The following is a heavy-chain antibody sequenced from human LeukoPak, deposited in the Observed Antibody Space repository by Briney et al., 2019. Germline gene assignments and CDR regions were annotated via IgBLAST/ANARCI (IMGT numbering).Heavy chain of an antibody. D-gene: IGHD2-2*02. CDR2: ISGSSSYI. CDR3: AKVGRYCTSTSCYN. J-gene: IGHJ4*02. CDR1: GFTFSIFS. V-gene: IGHV3-21*01. Sequence: GGSLRLSCAASGFTFSIFSMTWVRQAPGKGLEWVSSISGSSSYIYYADSVKGRFTISRDNAKKSLYLQMNSLRAEDTAVYYCAKVGRYCTSTSCYNWGRGTLVTVSS.